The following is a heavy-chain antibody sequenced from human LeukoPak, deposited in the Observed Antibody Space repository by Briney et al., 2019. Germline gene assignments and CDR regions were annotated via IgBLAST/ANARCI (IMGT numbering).Heavy chain of an antibody. V-gene: IGHV3-30-3*01. Sequence: GGSLRLSCAASGFTFSSYAMHWVRQAPGKGLEWVAVISYDGSNKYYADSVKGRFTISRDNSKNTLYLQMNSLRAEDTAVYYCARGPYYDFWSGWSYYYMDVWGKGTTVTVSS. CDR1: GFTFSSYA. D-gene: IGHD3-3*01. CDR2: ISYDGSNK. CDR3: ARGPYYDFWSGWSYYYMDV. J-gene: IGHJ6*03.